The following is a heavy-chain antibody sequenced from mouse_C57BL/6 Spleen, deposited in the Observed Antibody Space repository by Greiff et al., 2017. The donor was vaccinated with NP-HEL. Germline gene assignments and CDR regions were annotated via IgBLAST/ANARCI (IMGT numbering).Heavy chain of an antibody. CDR1: GYAFSSSW. V-gene: IGHV1-82*01. CDR3: ARLDSSGYLYAMDY. D-gene: IGHD3-2*02. CDR2: IYPGGGDT. Sequence: QVQLQQSGPELVKPGASVKISCKASGYAFSSSWMNWVKQRPGKGLEWIGRIYPGGGDTNYTGTFKGRATLTADKTSSTAYMQLSSLTSEDSAVYYCARLDSSGYLYAMDYWGQGTSVTVSS. J-gene: IGHJ4*01.